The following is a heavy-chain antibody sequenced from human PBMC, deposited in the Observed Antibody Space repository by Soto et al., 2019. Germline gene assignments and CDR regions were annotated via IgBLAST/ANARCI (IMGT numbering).Heavy chain of an antibody. CDR3: ARGIDGWYQCRYYYGMDV. Sequence: QVQLQESGPGLVKPSETLSLTCTVSGGSVSSGSYYWSWIRQPPGKGLEWIGYIYYSGSTNYNPSLNSRVTISVDTSKNQFSLKLSSVTAADTAVYYCARGIDGWYQCRYYYGMDVWGQGTTVTVSS. J-gene: IGHJ6*02. CDR1: GGSVSSGSYY. CDR2: IYYSGST. D-gene: IGHD6-19*01. V-gene: IGHV4-61*01.